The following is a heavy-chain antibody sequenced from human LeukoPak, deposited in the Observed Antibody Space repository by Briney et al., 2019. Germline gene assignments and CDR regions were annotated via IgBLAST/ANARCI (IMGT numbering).Heavy chain of an antibody. Sequence: GGSLRLSCAASGFTFSSNAMSWVRQAPGKGLEWVSAISGSGDATYYVDSVKGRFIISRDNSKNTLYVQMNSLRAEDTAIYYCVKESKYSFGYCFDYWGQGILVTVSS. CDR3: VKESKYSFGYCFDY. CDR1: GFTFSSNA. CDR2: ISGSGDAT. V-gene: IGHV3-23*01. D-gene: IGHD5-18*01. J-gene: IGHJ4*02.